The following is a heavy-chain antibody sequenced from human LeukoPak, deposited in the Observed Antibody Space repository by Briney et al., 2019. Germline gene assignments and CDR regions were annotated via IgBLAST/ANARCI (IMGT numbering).Heavy chain of an antibody. J-gene: IGHJ4*02. CDR1: GFTFDDYA. CDR3: AKDSGSYLSIGHYFDY. CDR2: ISWNSGSI. V-gene: IGHV3-9*01. D-gene: IGHD1-26*01. Sequence: QPGGSLRLSCAASGFTFDDYAMHWVRQAPGKGLEWVSGISWNSGSIGYADSVKGRFTISRDNAKNSLYLQMNSLRAEDTALYYCAKDSGSYLSIGHYFDYWGQGTLVTVSS.